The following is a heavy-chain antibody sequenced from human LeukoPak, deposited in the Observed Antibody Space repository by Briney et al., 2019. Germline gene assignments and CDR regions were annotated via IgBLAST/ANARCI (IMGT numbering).Heavy chain of an antibody. CDR3: AKDPLNYGPTYFDY. CDR1: GFTLSSYA. D-gene: IGHD3-16*01. Sequence: GGSLRLSCAASGFTLSSYAMSWVRQAPGKGLEWVSATSSSDAGTYYAESVRGRFTISRDNSKNTLFLQMNSLRAEDAAVYYCAKDPLNYGPTYFDYWGQGTLVTVSS. J-gene: IGHJ4*02. V-gene: IGHV3-23*01. CDR2: TSSSDAGT.